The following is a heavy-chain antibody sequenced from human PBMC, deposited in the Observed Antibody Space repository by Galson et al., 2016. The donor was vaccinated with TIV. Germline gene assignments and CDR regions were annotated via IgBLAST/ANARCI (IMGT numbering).Heavy chain of an antibody. D-gene: IGHD3-10*01. CDR1: GGSISSDGYS. Sequence: LSLTCTVSGGSISSDGYSWSWIRQPPGKGPEWIGYVYYSGSTNYNPSLKSRVTLSVDRSTNQFSLNLNSVTAADTAVYSCARCRGDYYYGIDVWGQGTTVTVSS. CDR2: VYYSGST. V-gene: IGHV4-30-4*08. J-gene: IGHJ6*02. CDR3: ARCRGDYYYGIDV.